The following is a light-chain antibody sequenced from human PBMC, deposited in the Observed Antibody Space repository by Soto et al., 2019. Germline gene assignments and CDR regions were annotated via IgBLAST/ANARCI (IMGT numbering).Light chain of an antibody. CDR3: QQYQSFPRT. V-gene: IGKV1D-8*02. CDR1: QGIGSY. CDR2: AAS. J-gene: IGKJ1*01. Sequence: GARVTISCRMSQGIGSYLAWYQQKPGKAPELLIFAASTLRSGAPSRFSGSASGTDFTLTISSLQSEDFATYYCQQYQSFPRTFGQGTKVDIK.